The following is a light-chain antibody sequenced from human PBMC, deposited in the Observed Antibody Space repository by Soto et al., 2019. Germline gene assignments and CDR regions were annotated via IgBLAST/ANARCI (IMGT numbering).Light chain of an antibody. Sequence: QAVLTQPPSVSAAPGQTVTISCSGSHSNIGTFHVSWYQQFPGTAPRLLIFDTNKRPSGIPDRFSGSKSGTSATLGITGLQSGDEADYYCGGWDSSLNIVIFGGGTKLTVL. J-gene: IGLJ2*01. CDR3: GGWDSSLNIVI. V-gene: IGLV1-51*01. CDR1: HSNIGTFH. CDR2: DTN.